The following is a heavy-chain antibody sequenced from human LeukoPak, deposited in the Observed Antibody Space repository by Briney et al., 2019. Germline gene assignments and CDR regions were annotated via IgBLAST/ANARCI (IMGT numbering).Heavy chain of an antibody. V-gene: IGHV3-23*01. J-gene: IGHJ4*02. CDR1: GFTFTAYA. D-gene: IGHD5-12*01. CDR3: ARDPRGYTGYDFRGPDTYSFDH. CDR2: IRGNGGTA. Sequence: GGSLRLSCAASGFTFTAYAMTWIRQAPGKGLEWVSEIRGNGGTASYADSVKGRFTISRDNSKTTVYLQMNSLRAEDTAVYFCARDPRGYTGYDFRGPDTYSFDHWGQGILVTVSS.